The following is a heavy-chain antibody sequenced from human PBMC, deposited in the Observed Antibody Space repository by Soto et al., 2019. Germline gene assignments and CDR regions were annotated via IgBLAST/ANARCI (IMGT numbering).Heavy chain of an antibody. CDR3: ASWASAIRYWYSGTFEL. CDR2: ISTSDGNT. Sequence: QVQLVQSGNEVKKPGASVKVSCKASGYTFTNFGISWMRQAPGQGPEWMGWISTSDGNTNYGQKSHERVTMTTDASITTGHMELRTLTADDTAVYYCASWASAIRYWYSGTFELRGQGTLVRVSA. J-gene: IGHJ3*01. D-gene: IGHD2-8*02. CDR1: GYTFTNFG. V-gene: IGHV1-18*04.